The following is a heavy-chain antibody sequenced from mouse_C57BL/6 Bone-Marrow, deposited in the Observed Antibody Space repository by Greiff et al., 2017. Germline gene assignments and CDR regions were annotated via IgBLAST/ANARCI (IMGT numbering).Heavy chain of an antibody. D-gene: IGHD1-1*01. V-gene: IGHV2-2*01. Sequence: QVQLKESGPGLVQPSQSLSITCTVSGFSLTSYGVHWVRQSPGKGLEWLGVIWSGGSTDYNAAFISRLCISKDNSKSQVFFKMNSLQADDTAIYYCARNSFITTVVPFAYWGQGTLVTVSA. CDR1: GFSLTSYG. CDR2: IWSGGST. CDR3: ARNSFITTVVPFAY. J-gene: IGHJ3*01.